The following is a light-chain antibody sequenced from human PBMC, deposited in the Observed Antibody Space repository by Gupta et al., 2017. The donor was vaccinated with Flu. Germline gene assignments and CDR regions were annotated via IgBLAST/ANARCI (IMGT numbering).Light chain of an antibody. J-gene: IGLJ3*02. Sequence: QSALTQPASVSGSPGQSITISCTGTSSAVGGYNYVSWYQQHPGKAPKLMIYEVSNRPSGVSNRFSGSKSGNTAFLTISGLQAEDEADYYCSSYTSSSTLVFGGGTKLTVL. V-gene: IGLV2-14*01. CDR3: SSYTSSSTLV. CDR1: SSAVGGYNY. CDR2: EVS.